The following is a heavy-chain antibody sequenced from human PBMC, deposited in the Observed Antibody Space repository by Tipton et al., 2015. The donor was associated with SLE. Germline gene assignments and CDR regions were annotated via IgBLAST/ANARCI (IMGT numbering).Heavy chain of an antibody. V-gene: IGHV4-59*12. CDR2: IYYSGST. D-gene: IGHD3-3*01. CDR1: GGSISSYY. CDR3: ARLGAFDI. J-gene: IGHJ3*02. Sequence: TLSLTCTVSGGSISSYYWSWIRQPPGKGLEWIGYIYYSGSTNYNPSLKSRVTISVDTSKNQFSLKLNSVTAADTAVYYCARLGAFDIWGQGTMVTVSS.